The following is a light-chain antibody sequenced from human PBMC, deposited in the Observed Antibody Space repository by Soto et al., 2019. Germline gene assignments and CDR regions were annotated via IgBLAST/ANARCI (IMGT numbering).Light chain of an antibody. V-gene: IGLV2-23*01. CDR2: EGS. J-gene: IGLJ3*02. Sequence: QSVLTQPASVSGSPGQSITISCTGTSSDVGSYNLVSWYQQQPGKAPKLMIYEGSKRPSGVSNRFSGSKSGNTASLTISGLQAEDEADYYCCSYAGSSTCLWVFGGGTKLTVL. CDR3: CSYAGSSTCLWV. CDR1: SSDVGSYNL.